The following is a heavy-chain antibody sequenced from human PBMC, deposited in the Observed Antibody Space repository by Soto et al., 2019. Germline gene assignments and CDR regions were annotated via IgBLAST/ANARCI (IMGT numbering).Heavy chain of an antibody. J-gene: IGHJ5*02. Sequence: SVKVSRKASGGTFSSYAISWVRQAPGQGLEWMGGIIPIFGTANYAQKFQGRVTITADESTSTAYMELSSLRSEDTAVYYCARVASSTSNHWGQGTLVTVSS. D-gene: IGHD2-2*01. CDR2: IIPIFGTA. CDR3: ARVASSTSNH. V-gene: IGHV1-69*13. CDR1: GGTFSSYA.